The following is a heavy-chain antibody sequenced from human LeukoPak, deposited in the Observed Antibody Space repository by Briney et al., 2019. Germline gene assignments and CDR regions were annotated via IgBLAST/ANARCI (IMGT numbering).Heavy chain of an antibody. CDR1: GGSFSGYY. Sequence: SETLSLTCAVYGGSFSGYYWSWIRQPPGKGLEWIGEINHGGSTNYNPSLKSRVTISVDTSKNQFSLKLASVTAADTAVYFCALAPNSNWFDFWGPGTLVTVSS. D-gene: IGHD2-8*01. CDR3: ALAPNSNWFDF. J-gene: IGHJ5*01. CDR2: INHGGST. V-gene: IGHV4-34*01.